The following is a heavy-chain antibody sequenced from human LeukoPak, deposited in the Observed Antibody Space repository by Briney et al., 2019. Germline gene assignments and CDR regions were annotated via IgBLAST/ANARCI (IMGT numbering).Heavy chain of an antibody. J-gene: IGHJ4*02. Sequence: ASVKVSCKASGYTFTSYGISWVRQATGQGLEWMGWMNPNSGNTGYAQKFQGRVTMTRNTSISTAYMELSSLRSEDTAVYYCARGGPYYGSGSYLVWGQGTLVTVSS. D-gene: IGHD3-10*01. V-gene: IGHV1-8*02. CDR2: MNPNSGNT. CDR3: ARGGPYYGSGSYLV. CDR1: GYTFTSYG.